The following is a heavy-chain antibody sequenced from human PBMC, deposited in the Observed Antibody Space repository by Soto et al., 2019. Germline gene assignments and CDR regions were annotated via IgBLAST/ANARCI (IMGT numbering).Heavy chain of an antibody. CDR1: GFTFSSYV. CDR2: ISYDGSNK. J-gene: IGHJ6*02. D-gene: IGHD3-22*01. CDR3: AKLIYDSSGYYYVGIYYYYYGMDV. V-gene: IGHV3-30*18. Sequence: PGGSRRLSWAASGFTFSSYVMHWVRQAPGKGLEWVAVISYDGSNKYYADSVKGRFTISRDNSKNTLYLQMNSLRAEDTAVYYCAKLIYDSSGYYYVGIYYYYYGMDVWGQGTTVTVSS.